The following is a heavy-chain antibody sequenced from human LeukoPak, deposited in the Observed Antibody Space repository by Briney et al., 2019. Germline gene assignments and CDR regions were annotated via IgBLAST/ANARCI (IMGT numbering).Heavy chain of an antibody. CDR3: ARGGNSAWYFDY. CDR2: IYHSGST. J-gene: IGHJ4*02. D-gene: IGHD6-19*01. CDR1: GDSITSTNW. Sequence: SETLSLTCAVSGDSITSTNWWTWVRQPPGKGLEWIGEIYHSGSTNYNPSPKSRVTISLDRSRNHFSLRLNSVTDADTAVYYCARGGNSAWYFDYWGQGTLVTVSS. V-gene: IGHV4-4*02.